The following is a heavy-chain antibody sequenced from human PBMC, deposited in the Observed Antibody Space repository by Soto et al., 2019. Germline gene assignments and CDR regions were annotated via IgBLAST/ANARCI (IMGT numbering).Heavy chain of an antibody. CDR1: GFTLSDHY. V-gene: IGHV3-72*01. CDR2: TRNKANGYST. Sequence: EVQLVESGGGLVQPGGSLRLSCAASGFTLSDHYMDWVRQAPGRGLEWVGRTRNKANGYSTEYAAAVKGRFIVSSDDSLKSLSLQMNSLKTEDPAVYYCVRTSHYGSGSWNFDFWGQGTLVTVSS. D-gene: IGHD3-10*01. CDR3: VRTSHYGSGSWNFDF. J-gene: IGHJ4*02.